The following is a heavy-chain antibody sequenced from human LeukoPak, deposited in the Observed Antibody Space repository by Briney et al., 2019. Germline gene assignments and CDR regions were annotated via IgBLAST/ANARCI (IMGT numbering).Heavy chain of an antibody. J-gene: IGHJ1*01. CDR3: ATYAGSDSKYFQH. V-gene: IGHV5-51*01. CDR2: IYPGDSDT. CDR1: GYSFTTCW. D-gene: IGHD3-10*01. Sequence: GESLKISCKGSGYSFTTCWIGWVRQMPGKGLEWMGIIYPGDSDTRYSPSFQGQVTISADKSISTAYLQWSSLEASDTAMYYCATYAGSDSKYFQHWGQGTLVTVSS.